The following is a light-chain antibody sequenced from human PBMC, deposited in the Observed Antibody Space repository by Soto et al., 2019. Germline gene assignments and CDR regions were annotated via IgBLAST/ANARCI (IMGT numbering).Light chain of an antibody. CDR2: GTS. CDR1: QSVSISS. J-gene: IGKJ3*01. Sequence: EIVLTQSPGTLSLSPGERATLSCRASQSVSISSLAWYQQKPGQAPRLLIYGTSSRATGIPDRFSGSGSGTDFTLTITRLEPEDFAVYYCQQYGSPPPVTFGPWTKVDIK. V-gene: IGKV3-20*01. CDR3: QQYGSPPPVT.